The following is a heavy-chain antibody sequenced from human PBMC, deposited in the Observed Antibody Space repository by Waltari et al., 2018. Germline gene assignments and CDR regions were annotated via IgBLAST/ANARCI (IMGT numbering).Heavy chain of an antibody. CDR1: GGTFSSYA. CDR3: ARAYGDYSLGDY. CDR2: ISPILGRA. D-gene: IGHD4-17*01. V-gene: IGHV1-69*04. Sequence: QVQLVQSGAAVKKPGSSVKVSCKASGGTFSSYAISWVRQAPGQGLEWMGGISPILGRAKHGQKFQGRVTITADKSTTTAYMAMSSLRSEDTAVYYCARAYGDYSLGDYWGQGTLVTVSS. J-gene: IGHJ4*02.